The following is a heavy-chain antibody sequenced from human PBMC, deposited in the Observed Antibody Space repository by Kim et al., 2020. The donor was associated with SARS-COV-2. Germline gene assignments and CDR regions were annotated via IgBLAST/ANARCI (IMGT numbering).Heavy chain of an antibody. Sequence: SETLSLTCSVSGASIYSSDYYWGWIRQPPGKGLEWIGTIYHSGTTYYNPSLKSRVTISIDTSKSQFSLKLSSVTAADTAVYFCGRDRLFGGGYGGQGTLV. CDR2: IYHSGTT. D-gene: IGHD3-10*02. CDR3: GRDRLFGGGY. J-gene: IGHJ4*02. CDR1: GASIYSSDYY. V-gene: IGHV4-39*07.